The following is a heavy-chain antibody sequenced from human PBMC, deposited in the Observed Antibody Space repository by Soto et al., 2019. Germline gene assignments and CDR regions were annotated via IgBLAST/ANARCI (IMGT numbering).Heavy chain of an antibody. Sequence: ASVKVSCKASGYTFTSYGISWVRQAPGQGLEWMGWISAYNGNTNYAQKLQGRVTMTTDTSTSTAYMELRSLRSDDTAVYYCARAYNWNDYYYYGMDVWGQGTTVTVSS. V-gene: IGHV1-18*01. CDR3: ARAYNWNDYYYYGMDV. CDR2: ISAYNGNT. D-gene: IGHD1-20*01. CDR1: GYTFTSYG. J-gene: IGHJ6*02.